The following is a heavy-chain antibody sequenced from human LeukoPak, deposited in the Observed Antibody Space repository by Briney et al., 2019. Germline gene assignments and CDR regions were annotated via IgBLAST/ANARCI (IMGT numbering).Heavy chain of an antibody. CDR3: AKDPQATVTTGWFDS. V-gene: IGHV3-30*18. J-gene: IGHJ5*01. CDR2: ISYDGSNK. CDR1: GFTFSSYG. D-gene: IGHD4-17*01. Sequence: GGSLRLSCAASGFTFSSYGMHWVRQAPGKGLEWVAVISYDGSNKYYADSVKGRFTISRDNSKNTLYLQMNSLRAEDTAVYYCAKDPQATVTTGWFDSWGQGTLVTVSS.